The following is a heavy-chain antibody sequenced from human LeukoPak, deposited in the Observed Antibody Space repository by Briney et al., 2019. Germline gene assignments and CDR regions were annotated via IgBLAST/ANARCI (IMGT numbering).Heavy chain of an antibody. J-gene: IGHJ4*02. CDR3: AKDSLGVGIPTVIGIFDY. D-gene: IGHD2-2*02. CDR1: GGTFSSYA. Sequence: WASVKVSCKASGGTFSSYAISWVRQAPGQGLEWMGGIIPIFGTANYAQKFQGRVTITADESTSTAYMELSSLRAEDTAVYYCAKDSLGVGIPTVIGIFDYWGQGTLVTVSS. CDR2: IIPIFGTA. V-gene: IGHV1-69*01.